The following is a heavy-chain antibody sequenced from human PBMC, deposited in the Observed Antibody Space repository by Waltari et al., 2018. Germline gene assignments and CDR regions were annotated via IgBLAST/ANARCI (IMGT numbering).Heavy chain of an antibody. CDR3: AKDGGWNDAFDI. V-gene: IGHV3-23*04. CDR2: ISGSGGST. J-gene: IGHJ3*02. Sequence: EVQLVESGGGLVQPGGSLRLTCAASGFTFSSYAMRWVRQAPGKGLEWVSAISGSGGSTYYADSVKGRFTISRDNSKNTLYLQMNSLRAEDTAVYYCAKDGGWNDAFDIWGQGTMVTVSS. D-gene: IGHD3-16*01. CDR1: GFTFSSYA.